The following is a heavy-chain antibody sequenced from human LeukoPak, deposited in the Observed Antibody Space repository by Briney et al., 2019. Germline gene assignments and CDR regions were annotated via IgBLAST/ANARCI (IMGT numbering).Heavy chain of an antibody. D-gene: IGHD4-17*01. CDR1: GGSFSGYY. CDR2: INHSGST. V-gene: IGHV4-34*01. Sequence: SETLSLTCAVYGGSFSGYYWSWIRQPPGKGLEWIGEINHSGSTNYNPSLKCRVTISVDTSKNQFSLKLSSVTAADTAVYYCAMAYRSSAHDYGDYGDYYYYGMDVWGKGTTVTVSS. CDR3: AMAYRSSAHDYGDYGDYYYYGMDV. J-gene: IGHJ6*04.